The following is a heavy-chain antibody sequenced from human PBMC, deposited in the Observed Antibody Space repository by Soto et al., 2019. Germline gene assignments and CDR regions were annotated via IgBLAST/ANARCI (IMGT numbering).Heavy chain of an antibody. Sequence: QVQLVESGGGVVQPGRSLRLSCAASGFTFSSYGMHWVRQAPGKGREWVAVISYDGSNKYYADSVKGRFTISRDNSKNTLYLQMNSLSADDTAVYYCARDRGVYAVFDYWCQGTLVTVSS. CDR3: ARDRGVYAVFDY. CDR1: GFTFSSYG. CDR2: ISYDGSNK. J-gene: IGHJ4*02. D-gene: IGHD2-8*01. V-gene: IGHV3-30*03.